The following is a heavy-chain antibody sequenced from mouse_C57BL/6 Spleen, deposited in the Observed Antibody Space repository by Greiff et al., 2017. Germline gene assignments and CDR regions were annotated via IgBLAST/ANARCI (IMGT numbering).Heavy chain of an antibody. V-gene: IGHV1-59*01. CDR3: ARGQGVVAPFDV. D-gene: IGHD1-1*01. CDR1: GYTFTSYW. CDR2: IDPSDSYT. J-gene: IGHJ1*03. Sequence: QVQLQQPGAELVRPGTSVKLSCKASGYTFTSYWMHWVKQRPGQGLEWIGVIDPSDSYTNYNQKFKGKATLTVDTSSSTAYMQLSSLTSEDSAVYYCARGQGVVAPFDVWGTGTTVTVSS.